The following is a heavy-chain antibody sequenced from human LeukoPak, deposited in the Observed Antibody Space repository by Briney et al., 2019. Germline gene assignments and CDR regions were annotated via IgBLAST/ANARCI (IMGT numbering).Heavy chain of an antibody. Sequence: GASVKVSCKASGYTFTSSDINWVRQATGQGLEWMGWMNPNSGNTGYAQKFQGRVTMTRNTSISTAYMELSSLRSEDTAVYYCARVDSSSVYYYYYYMDVRGKGTTVTVSS. CDR2: MNPNSGNT. V-gene: IGHV1-8*01. CDR3: ARVDSSSVYYYYYYMDV. J-gene: IGHJ6*03. CDR1: GYTFTSSD. D-gene: IGHD6-6*01.